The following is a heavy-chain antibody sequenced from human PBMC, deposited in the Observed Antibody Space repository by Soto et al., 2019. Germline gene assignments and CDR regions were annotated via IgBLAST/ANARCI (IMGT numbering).Heavy chain of an antibody. V-gene: IGHV3-23*01. CDR2: IRETGNT. CDR3: AKQQMGVIRALDY. D-gene: IGHD1-26*01. J-gene: IGHJ4*02. CDR1: GFTFSNYA. Sequence: EVHILQSGGGLEQPGGSLRLSCAASGFTFSNYAMSWIRQAPGKGLEWVSTIRETGNTYYADSVRGRFATSSDNSENPLYLQMSSLRAEDTAVYYCAKQQMGVIRALDYWGQGTLVTVSS.